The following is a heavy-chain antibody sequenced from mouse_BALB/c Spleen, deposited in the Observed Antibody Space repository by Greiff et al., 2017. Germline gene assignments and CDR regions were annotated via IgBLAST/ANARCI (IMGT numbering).Heavy chain of an antibody. CDR2: INPDSSTI. CDR3: ARPGNYYGTYYFDY. CDR1: GFDFSRYW. D-gene: IGHD1-1*01. V-gene: IGHV4-1*02. Sequence: EVQRVESGGGLVQPGGSLKLSCAASGFDFSRYWMSWVRQAPGKGLEWIGEINPDSSTINYTPSLKDKFIISRDNAKNTLYLQMSKVRSEDTALYYCARPGNYYGTYYFDYWGQGTTLTVSA. J-gene: IGHJ2*01.